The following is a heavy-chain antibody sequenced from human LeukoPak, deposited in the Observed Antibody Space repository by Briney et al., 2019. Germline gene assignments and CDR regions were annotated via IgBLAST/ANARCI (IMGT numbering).Heavy chain of an antibody. CDR2: IYYSGTT. D-gene: IGHD6-19*01. CDR3: ARETMAGHFDY. CDR1: GGSTSSGDYF. J-gene: IGHJ4*02. Sequence: SQTLSLTCTVSGGSTSSGDYFWSWIRQPPGKGLEWIGYIYYSGTTYYNPSLRSRVTISVDTSKNQFSLNLSSVTAADTAVYFCARETMAGHFDYWGQGTLVTVSS. V-gene: IGHV4-30-4*01.